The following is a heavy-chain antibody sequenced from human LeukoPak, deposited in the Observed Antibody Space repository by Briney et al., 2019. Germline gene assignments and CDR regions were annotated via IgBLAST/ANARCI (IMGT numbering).Heavy chain of an antibody. J-gene: IGHJ4*02. CDR2: IYYSGST. CDR1: GGSISSSSYH. D-gene: IGHD6-19*01. CDR3: ARHGGLVQVVPFDY. Sequence: PSETLSLTCTVSGGSISSSSYHWGWIRQPPGKGLEWIGSIYYSGSTYYNPSLKSRVTISVDTSKNQFSLKLSSVTAADTAVYYCARHGGLVQVVPFDYWGQGTLVTVSS. V-gene: IGHV4-39*01.